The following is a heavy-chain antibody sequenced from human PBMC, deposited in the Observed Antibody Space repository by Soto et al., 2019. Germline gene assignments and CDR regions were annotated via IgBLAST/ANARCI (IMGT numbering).Heavy chain of an antibody. V-gene: IGHV3-21*01. J-gene: IGHJ5*02. D-gene: IGHD3-3*01. CDR3: ARERITIFGVSPPNWFDP. CDR2: ISSSSGYI. Sequence: PGGSLRLSCAASGFTFSDYSLSWVRQAPGKGLEWVSSISSSSGYIYYADPLKGRFTISRDNAKNSLYLQMNSLRADDTAVYYCARERITIFGVSPPNWFDPWGQGTLVTVSS. CDR1: GFTFSDYS.